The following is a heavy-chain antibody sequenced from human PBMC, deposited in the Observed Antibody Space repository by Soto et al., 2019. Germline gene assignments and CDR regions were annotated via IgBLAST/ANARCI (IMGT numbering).Heavy chain of an antibody. V-gene: IGHV4-30-2*01. D-gene: IGHD3-16*01. Sequence: QLQLQESGSGLVKPSQTLSLTCAVSGGSISSGGYSWSWIRQPPGKGLEWIGYIYHSGSTYYNPSLKRXXTXSXXRSKNQFSLKLSSVTAADTAVYYCARGRGKGALDIWGQGTMVTVSS. CDR2: IYHSGST. J-gene: IGHJ3*02. CDR1: GGSISSGGYS. CDR3: ARGRGKGALDI.